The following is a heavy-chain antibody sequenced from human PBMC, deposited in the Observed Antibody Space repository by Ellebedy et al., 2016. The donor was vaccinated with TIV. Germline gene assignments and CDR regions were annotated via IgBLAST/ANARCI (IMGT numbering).Heavy chain of an antibody. CDR2: FDPEDGET. D-gene: IGHD2-2*01. V-gene: IGHV1-24*01. Sequence: ASVKVSCXVSGYTLTELSMHWVRQAPGKGLEWMGGFDPEDGETIYAQKFQGRVTMTEDTSTDTAYMELSSLRSEDTALYYCATDVVVVPAAPEFGYWGQGTLVTVSS. J-gene: IGHJ4*02. CDR1: GYTLTELS. CDR3: ATDVVVVPAAPEFGY.